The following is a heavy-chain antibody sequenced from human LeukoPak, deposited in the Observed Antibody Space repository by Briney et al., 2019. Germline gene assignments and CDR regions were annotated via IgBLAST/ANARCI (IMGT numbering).Heavy chain of an antibody. CDR3: ARASHSALTYGMDV. CDR1: GYTFTSYG. Sequence: ASVKVSCKASGYTFTSYGISWVRRAPGQGLEWMGWISAYNGNTNYAQKLQGRVAMTTDTSTSTAYMELRSLRSDDTAVYYCARASHSALTYGMDVWGQGTTVTVSS. V-gene: IGHV1-18*01. J-gene: IGHJ6*02. D-gene: IGHD4/OR15-4a*01. CDR2: ISAYNGNT.